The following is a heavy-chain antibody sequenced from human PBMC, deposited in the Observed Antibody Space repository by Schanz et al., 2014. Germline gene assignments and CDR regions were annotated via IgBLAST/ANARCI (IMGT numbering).Heavy chain of an antibody. V-gene: IGHV1-8*01. Sequence: QVHLVQSGAEVKKPGASVKVSCKASGYNITSNDVTWVRQATGQGLEWMGWMNPNSGNTGYAQKFQGRVTMTSNTSISTAYMELSSLRSEDTAVYYCARLGTGMAVAGSVIDAYYYYMDVWGEGTTVTVS. CDR1: GYNITSND. CDR2: MNPNSGNT. J-gene: IGHJ6*03. D-gene: IGHD6-19*01. CDR3: ARLGTGMAVAGSVIDAYYYYMDV.